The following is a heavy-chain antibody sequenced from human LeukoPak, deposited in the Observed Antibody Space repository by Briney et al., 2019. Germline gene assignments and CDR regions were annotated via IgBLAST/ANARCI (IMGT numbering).Heavy chain of an antibody. J-gene: IGHJ4*02. V-gene: IGHV3-30*02. Sequence: GGSLRLSCAASGFTFSSYGMHWVRQAPGKGLEWVAFIRYDGSNKYYADSVKGRFTISRDNSKNTLYLQMNSLRAEDTAVYYCAKDRGSGSRCYFDWWGEGPGVTVS. CDR2: IRYDGSNK. D-gene: IGHD6-19*01. CDR3: AKDRGSGSRCYFDW. CDR1: GFTFSSYG.